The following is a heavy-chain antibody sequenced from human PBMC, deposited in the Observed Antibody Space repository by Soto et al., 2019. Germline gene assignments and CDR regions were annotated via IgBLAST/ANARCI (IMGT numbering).Heavy chain of an antibody. CDR2: IVVGSGNT. D-gene: IGHD2-15*01. J-gene: IGHJ6*02. CDR1: GFTFTSSA. CDR3: AADLNCSGGSCTGGAGGRDV. V-gene: IGHV1-58*01. Sequence: SVKVSCKASGFTFTSSAVQWVRQARGQRLEWIGWIVVGSGNTNYAQKFQERVTITRDMSTSTAYMELSSLRSEDTAVYYCAADLNCSGGSCTGGAGGRDVWGQGTTVTVS.